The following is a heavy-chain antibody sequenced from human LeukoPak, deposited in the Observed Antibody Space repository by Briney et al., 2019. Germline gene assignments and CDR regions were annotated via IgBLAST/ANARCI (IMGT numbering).Heavy chain of an antibody. Sequence: SETLSLTCIVSGGSISSYYWSWIRQPPGKGLEWIGYIYYSGSTNYNPSLKSRVTISVDTSKNQFSLKLSSVTAADTAVYYCARDMSYSSGPTGFDYWGQGTLVTVSS. CDR3: ARDMSYSSGPTGFDY. J-gene: IGHJ4*02. D-gene: IGHD6-19*01. CDR1: GGSISSYY. CDR2: IYYSGST. V-gene: IGHV4-59*01.